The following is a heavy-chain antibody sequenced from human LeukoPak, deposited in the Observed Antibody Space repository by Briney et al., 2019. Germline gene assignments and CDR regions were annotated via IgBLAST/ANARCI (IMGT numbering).Heavy chain of an antibody. D-gene: IGHD3-22*01. V-gene: IGHV3-72*01. J-gene: IGHJ3*01. CDR3: ARDGAEGDDSAFDV. CDR2: RRSKSKKYST. Sequence: TGGSLRPSCVASGFTLSDHLMDWVRQAPGKGLEWIGRRRSKSKKYSTEYAASVKGRFSISGDESRNSMFLQLNSLKTEDTAMYYCARDGAEGDDSAFDVWGQGTMVTVSS. CDR1: GFTLSDHL.